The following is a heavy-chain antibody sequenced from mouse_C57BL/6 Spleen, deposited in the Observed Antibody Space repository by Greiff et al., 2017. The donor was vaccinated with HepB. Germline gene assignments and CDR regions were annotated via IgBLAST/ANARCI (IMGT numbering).Heavy chain of an antibody. CDR1: GFTFSSYA. V-gene: IGHV5-4*03. Sequence: EVMLVESGGGLVKPGGSLKLSCAASGFTFSSYAMSWVRQTPEKRLEWVGTISDGGSYTYYPDNVKGRFTISRDNAKNNLYLQMSHLKSEDTAMYYCARKELGLDYWGQGTTLTVSS. J-gene: IGHJ2*01. D-gene: IGHD4-1*01. CDR3: ARKELGLDY. CDR2: ISDGGSYT.